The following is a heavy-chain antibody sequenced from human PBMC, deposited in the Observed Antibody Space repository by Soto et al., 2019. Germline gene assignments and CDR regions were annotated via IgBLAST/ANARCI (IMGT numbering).Heavy chain of an antibody. CDR1: GGSISSYY. J-gene: IGHJ6*03. V-gene: IGHV4-59*08. D-gene: IGHD3-16*01. Sequence: PSETLSLTCTVSGGSISSYYWSWIRQPPGKGLEWIGYIYYSGSTNYNPSLKSRVTISVDTSKNQFSLKLSSVTAADTAVYYCARHGGISLYYYYYMDVWGKGTTVTVSS. CDR2: IYYSGST. CDR3: ARHGGISLYYYYYMDV.